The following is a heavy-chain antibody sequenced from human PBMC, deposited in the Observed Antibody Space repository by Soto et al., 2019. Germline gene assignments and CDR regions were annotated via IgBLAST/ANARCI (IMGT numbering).Heavy chain of an antibody. CDR1: GFTFSSYA. CDR3: AKDLLTPDYYGMDV. V-gene: IGHV3-23*01. CDR2: ISGSGGST. J-gene: IGHJ6*02. Sequence: AGGSLRLSCAASGFTFSSYAMSWVRQAPGKGLEWVSAISGSGGSTYYADSVKGRFTISRDNSKNTLYLQMNSLRAEDTAVYYCAKDLLTPDYYGMDVWGQGTTVTVSS.